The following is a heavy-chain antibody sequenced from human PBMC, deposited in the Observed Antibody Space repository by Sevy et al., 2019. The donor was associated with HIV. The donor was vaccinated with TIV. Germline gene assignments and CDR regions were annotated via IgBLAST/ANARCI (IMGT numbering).Heavy chain of an antibody. V-gene: IGHV3-30*03. CDR3: ARDVAFTTEYSYGMDV. Sequence: GGSLRLSCAASGFTFGSYDMYWVRQTPGKGLEWVALISFYGSNKEYADSVKGRFTISRDNSKNTVYLQMSSLKPEDTAVYYCARDVAFTTEYSYGMDVWGQGTTVTVSS. CDR2: ISFYGSNK. CDR1: GFTFGSYD. J-gene: IGHJ6*02. D-gene: IGHD4-17*01.